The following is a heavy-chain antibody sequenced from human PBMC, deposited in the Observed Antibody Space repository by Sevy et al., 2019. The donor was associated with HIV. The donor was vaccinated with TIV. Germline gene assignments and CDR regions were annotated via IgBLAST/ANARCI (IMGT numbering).Heavy chain of an antibody. CDR2: IYYSGTT. J-gene: IGHJ3*01. V-gene: IGHV4-39*01. D-gene: IGHD6-19*01. CDR1: DASISSGTNY. CDR3: ARQRGGWYEYDASDV. Sequence: SETLSLTCTVSDASISSGTNYWGWIRQPPGKGLEWIGSIYYSGTTYYNPSLKSRVTMSADTSMNQFSLKLSSVTVADTAVYYCARQRGGWYEYDASDVWGQGTMVTVSS.